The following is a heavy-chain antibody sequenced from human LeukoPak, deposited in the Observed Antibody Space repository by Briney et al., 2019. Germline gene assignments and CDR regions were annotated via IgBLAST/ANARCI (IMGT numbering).Heavy chain of an antibody. CDR2: INHSGST. D-gene: IGHD1-26*01. V-gene: IGHV4-34*01. Sequence: PSETLSLTCAVYGGSFSGYYWSWLRQPPGKGVEWIGEINHSGSTNYNPCLRSGGTISVDTSKKQSSLTLSSVTAADTAVYYCARTRRRGSYNQLRAFDIWGQGTMVTVSS. J-gene: IGHJ3*02. CDR1: GGSFSGYY. CDR3: ARTRRRGSYNQLRAFDI.